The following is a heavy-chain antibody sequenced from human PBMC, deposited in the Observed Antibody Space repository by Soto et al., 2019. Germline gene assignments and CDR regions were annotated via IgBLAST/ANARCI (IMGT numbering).Heavy chain of an antibody. CDR1: GFSFSTSS. D-gene: IGHD3-9*01. J-gene: IGHJ4*02. CDR3: SRDDSDWFFN. V-gene: IGHV3-23*01. Sequence: GGSLRLSCAASGFSFSTSSMAWVRQPPGKGLEWVSAISPSASDTLYADSVKGRFTISRDDSKKTAYLQMNNLESEDTAVYYCSRDDSDWFFNWGRGTLVTVSS. CDR2: ISPSASDT.